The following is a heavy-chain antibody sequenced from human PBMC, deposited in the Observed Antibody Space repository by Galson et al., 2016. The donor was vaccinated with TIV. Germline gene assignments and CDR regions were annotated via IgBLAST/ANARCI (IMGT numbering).Heavy chain of an antibody. CDR3: ARVVLAYSNYDGYYHGMDV. CDR2: IIPMIGTP. CDR1: GDTFNSYG. V-gene: IGHV1-69*06. D-gene: IGHD4-11*01. J-gene: IGHJ6*02. Sequence: SVKVSCKASGDTFNSYGIAWVRQAPGQGLEWMGGIIPMIGTPKYAQKFQGRVTITADKSTNTAYMELSSLRSGDTARYYCARVVLAYSNYDGYYHGMDVWGQGTTVTVSS.